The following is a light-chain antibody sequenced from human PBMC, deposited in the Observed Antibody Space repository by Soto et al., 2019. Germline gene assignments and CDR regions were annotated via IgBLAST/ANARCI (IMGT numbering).Light chain of an antibody. Sequence: EILMTQAPAPLSVSPGERATLSCRASQRVSSNLAWYQQKPGQAPRLLIFGASTRATGIPARFSGSGSGTEFNLTISSLQSEDFAVYYCQQYNNWPPLTFGGGTKVEIK. J-gene: IGKJ4*01. CDR2: GAS. CDR3: QQYNNWPPLT. CDR1: QRVSSN. V-gene: IGKV3-15*01.